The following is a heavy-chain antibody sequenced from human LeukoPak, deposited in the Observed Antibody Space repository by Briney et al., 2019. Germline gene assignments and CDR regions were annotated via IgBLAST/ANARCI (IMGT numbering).Heavy chain of an antibody. CDR3: ARASEDHYDSSGSGAVYFPS. Sequence: PGGSLRLSCAASGFIFSNYWMSWVRQAPGKGLEWVANIKQDASEKYYVVSVKGQFTISRDNAKNSLYLQMNSLRADDTAVYYCARASEDHYDSSGSGAVYFPSWGQGSLPTVSS. V-gene: IGHV3-7*01. CDR2: IKQDASEK. CDR1: GFIFSNYW. D-gene: IGHD3-22*01. J-gene: IGHJ4*02.